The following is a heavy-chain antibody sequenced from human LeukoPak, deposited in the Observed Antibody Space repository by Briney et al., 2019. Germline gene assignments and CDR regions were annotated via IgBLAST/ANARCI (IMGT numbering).Heavy chain of an antibody. CDR2: ISYDGSNK. J-gene: IGHJ4*02. V-gene: IGHV3-30*04. CDR3: ASEIIFGSFDY. Sequence: GGSLRLSCAASGFTFNTYAIHWVRQAPGKGLEWVAVISYDGSNKYYADSVKGRFTISRDNSKNTLYLQMNSLRAEDTAVYYCASEIIFGSFDYWGQGTLVTVSS. CDR1: GFTFNTYA. D-gene: IGHD3-3*01.